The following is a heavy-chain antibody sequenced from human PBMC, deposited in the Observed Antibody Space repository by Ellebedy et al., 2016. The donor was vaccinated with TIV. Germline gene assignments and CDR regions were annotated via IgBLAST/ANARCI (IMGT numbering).Heavy chain of an antibody. Sequence: GGSLRLXCAASGFSLSNSFMSWIRQAPGKGLEWASTLTADGRSTYFADSVKGWFTISRDNSKNTVYLQMNSLRSEDTAVYYCRPGHYSDAWGQGTLVTVSS. CDR3: RPGHYSDA. CDR1: GFSLSNSF. V-gene: IGHV3-23*01. J-gene: IGHJ4*02. CDR2: LTADGRST.